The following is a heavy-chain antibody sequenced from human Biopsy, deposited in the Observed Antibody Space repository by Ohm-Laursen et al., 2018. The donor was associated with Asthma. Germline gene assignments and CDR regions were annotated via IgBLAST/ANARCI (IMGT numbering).Heavy chain of an antibody. J-gene: IGHJ6*02. D-gene: IGHD3-9*01. CDR2: ISNDGKNE. Sequence: SLRLSCSASGFTFSRYVMHWVRQAPGKGLEWVAVISNDGKNEHYGDSVKGRFTISRDKSKSTLYLQLSSLRAEDTAVYFCAREPIKATYFYGMDVWGQGTTVTVSS. V-gene: IGHV3-30*04. CDR1: GFTFSRYV. CDR3: AREPIKATYFYGMDV.